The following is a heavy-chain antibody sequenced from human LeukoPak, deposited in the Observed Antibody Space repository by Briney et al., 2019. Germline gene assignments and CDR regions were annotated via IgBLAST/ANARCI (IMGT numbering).Heavy chain of an antibody. D-gene: IGHD3-22*01. CDR3: AKAQITMMEAVGY. CDR1: GFTFSSYW. CDR2: INSDGSST. V-gene: IGHV3-74*01. Sequence: GGSLRLSCAASGFTFSSYWMHWVRQAPGKGLVWVSRINSDGSSTSYADSVKGRFTISRDNAKNTLYLQMNSLRAEDTAVYYCAKAQITMMEAVGYWGQGTLVTVSS. J-gene: IGHJ4*02.